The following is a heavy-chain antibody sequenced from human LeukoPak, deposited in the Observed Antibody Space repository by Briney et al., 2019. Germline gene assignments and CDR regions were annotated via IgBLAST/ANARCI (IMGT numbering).Heavy chain of an antibody. CDR1: GFTFSTSG. Sequence: PGGSLRLSCAASGFTFSTSGMNWVRQAPGKGLEWVSYIGGSSGTIYYADSVKGRFTISRDNAKNSLYLQMNSLRAEDTAVYYCATRDYGGKIDYWGQGTLVTVSS. D-gene: IGHD4-23*01. V-gene: IGHV3-48*04. J-gene: IGHJ4*02. CDR3: ATRDYGGKIDY. CDR2: IGGSSGTI.